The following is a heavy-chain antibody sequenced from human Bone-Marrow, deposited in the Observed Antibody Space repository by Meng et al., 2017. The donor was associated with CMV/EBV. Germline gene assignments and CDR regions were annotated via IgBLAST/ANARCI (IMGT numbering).Heavy chain of an antibody. CDR1: GGTFSSYA. CDR2: IIPIFGTA. J-gene: IGHJ6*02. Sequence: SVKVSCKASGGTFSSYAISWVRQAPGQGLEWMGGIIPIFGTANYAQKLQGRVTITTDESTSTAYMELSSLRSEDTAVYYCARVIPGDVVVPAARNYYYGMDVWGQGTTV. CDR3: ARVIPGDVVVPAARNYYYGMDV. D-gene: IGHD2-2*01. V-gene: IGHV1-69*05.